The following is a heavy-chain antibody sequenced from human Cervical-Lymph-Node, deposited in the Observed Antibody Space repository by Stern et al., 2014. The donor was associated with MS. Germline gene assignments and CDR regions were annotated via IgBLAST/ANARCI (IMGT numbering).Heavy chain of an antibody. J-gene: IGHJ6*02. CDR1: GGSISSDNYY. CDR3: ARDHFTTSLDV. V-gene: IGHV4-31*03. D-gene: IGHD3-22*01. Sequence: VQLVQSGPGLVKPSQTLSLTCTVSGGSISSDNYYWPWIRPHPGKGLEWIGHIYYSGTTYYNPSLKSRVSITVDTSQNLFSLRLSSVTAADTAVYYCARDHFTTSLDVWGHGTTVTVS. CDR2: IYYSGTT.